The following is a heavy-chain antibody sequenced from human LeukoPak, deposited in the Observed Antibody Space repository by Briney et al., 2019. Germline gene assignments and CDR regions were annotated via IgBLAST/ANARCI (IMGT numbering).Heavy chain of an antibody. V-gene: IGHV3-21*01. CDR3: ARDASVRGASDY. CDR1: GFTFSSYS. Sequence: PGGSLRLSCAASGFTFSSYSMNWVRQTPGKGLEWVSSISSSSSYIYYADSLKSRFTISRDNAKNSLYLQMNSLRAEDTAVYYCARDASVRGASDYWGQGTLVTVSS. J-gene: IGHJ4*02. D-gene: IGHD3-10*01. CDR2: ISSSSSYI.